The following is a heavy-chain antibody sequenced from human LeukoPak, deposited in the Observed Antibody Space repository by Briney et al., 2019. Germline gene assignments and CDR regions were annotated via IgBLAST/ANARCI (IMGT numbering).Heavy chain of an antibody. Sequence: GGSLRLSCAASGFTFNTYTMNWVRQAPGKGLEWVSAISGSGGSTYYADSVRVRFTIARDNSKNTLYLQMNSLRAEDTAVYYCAKQGSWYRSWFYPWGQGTLVTVSS. J-gene: IGHJ5*02. V-gene: IGHV3-23*01. CDR3: AKQGSWYRSWFYP. CDR2: ISGSGGST. D-gene: IGHD6-13*01. CDR1: GFTFNTYT.